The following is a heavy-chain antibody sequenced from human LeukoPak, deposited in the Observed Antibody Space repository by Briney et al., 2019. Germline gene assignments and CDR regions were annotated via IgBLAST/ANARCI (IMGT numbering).Heavy chain of an antibody. D-gene: IGHD6-19*01. J-gene: IGHJ4*02. CDR1: GFTVSSNY. CDR3: ARVTAVAGTEDY. V-gene: IGHV3-53*01. Sequence: GGSLRLSCAASGFTVSSNYMSWVRQAPGKGLEWVSVIYSGGSTYYADSVKGRFTISRDNSKNTLYLQMNSLRAEDTAVYYCARVTAVAGTEDYWGQGTLVTVSS. CDR2: IYSGGST.